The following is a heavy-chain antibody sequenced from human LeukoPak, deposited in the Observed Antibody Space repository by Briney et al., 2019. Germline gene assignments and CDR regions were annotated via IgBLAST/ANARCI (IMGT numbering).Heavy chain of an antibody. CDR1: GYTFTSYY. D-gene: IGHD3-22*01. CDR2: INPSGSST. Sequence: ASVKVSCKASGYTFTSYYMHWVRQAPGQGLEWMGLINPSGSSTSYAQKFQGRLSLTRDMSTSTDYMELSSLRSEDTAVYYCARVHHYFDIAFDYWGQGTLVTVSS. V-gene: IGHV1-46*01. CDR3: ARVHHYFDIAFDY. J-gene: IGHJ4*02.